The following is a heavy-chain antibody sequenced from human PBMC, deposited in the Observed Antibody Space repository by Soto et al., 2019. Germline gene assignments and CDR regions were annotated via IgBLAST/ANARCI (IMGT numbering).Heavy chain of an antibody. D-gene: IGHD6-19*01. J-gene: IGHJ6*02. CDR1: GGSISSSNW. Sequence: PSETLSLTCAVSGGSISSSNWWSWVRQPPGKGLGWIGEIYHSASTTYPPSLKSRVTISVDKSKNQFSLKLSSVTAADTAVYYCARDGVAVAGKNYGMDVWGQGTTVTVPS. V-gene: IGHV4-4*02. CDR3: ARDGVAVAGKNYGMDV. CDR2: IYHSAST.